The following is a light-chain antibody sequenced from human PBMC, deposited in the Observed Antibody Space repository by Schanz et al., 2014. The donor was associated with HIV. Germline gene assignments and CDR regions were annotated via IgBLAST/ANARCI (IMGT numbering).Light chain of an antibody. CDR1: QSVSSY. J-gene: IGKJ2*01. Sequence: EIVLTQSPATLSLSPGERATLSCRASQSVSSYLAWYQQKPGQAPRLLIYDASNRATGIPARFSGSGSGTDFTLTISSLEPEDFAVYYCHQRGEWPDTFGQGTKLEIK. CDR3: HQRGEWPDT. CDR2: DAS. V-gene: IGKV3-11*01.